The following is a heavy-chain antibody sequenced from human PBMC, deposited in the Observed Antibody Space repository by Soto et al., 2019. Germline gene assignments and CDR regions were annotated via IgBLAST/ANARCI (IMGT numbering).Heavy chain of an antibody. Sequence: QMQLVQSGAEVKKPGASVKVSCKASGYTFTSYDINWVRQATGQGLEWMGWMNPNSGNTGYAQKFQGRVTMTRNTSISTAYMELSSLRSEDTAVYYCARGTYYDFWSGYYLYYYGMDVWGQGTTVTVSS. CDR3: ARGTYYDFWSGYYLYYYGMDV. J-gene: IGHJ6*02. CDR1: GYTFTSYD. V-gene: IGHV1-8*01. CDR2: MNPNSGNT. D-gene: IGHD3-3*01.